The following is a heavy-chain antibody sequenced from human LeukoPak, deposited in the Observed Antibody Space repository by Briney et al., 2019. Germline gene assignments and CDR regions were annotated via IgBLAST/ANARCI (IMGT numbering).Heavy chain of an antibody. V-gene: IGHV3-23*01. J-gene: IGHJ4*02. D-gene: IGHD4-11*01. CDR3: AKDRVTVPDYPPPFDY. Sequence: GGSLRLSCAASGLTFSIYAMSWVRQAPGKGLEWVSAISGSGGSTYYADSVKGRFTISRDNSKNTLYLQMNSLRAEDTAVYYCAKDRVTVPDYPPPFDYWGQGTLVTVSS. CDR1: GLTFSIYA. CDR2: ISGSGGST.